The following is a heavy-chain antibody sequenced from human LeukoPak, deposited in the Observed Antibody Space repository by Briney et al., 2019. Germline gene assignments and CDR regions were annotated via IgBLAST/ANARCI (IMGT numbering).Heavy chain of an antibody. CDR2: IHYSGST. J-gene: IGHJ5*02. Sequence: PSETLSLTCTVSGGSISSYYWNWIRQPPGKGLEWIGYIHYSGSTNYNPSLKSRVTISVDTSKNQFSLKLSSVTAADTAVYYCARDAPHSITIFGPTWWFDPWGQGTLVTVSS. CDR3: ARDAPHSITIFGPTWWFDP. CDR1: GGSISSYY. V-gene: IGHV4-59*01. D-gene: IGHD3-3*01.